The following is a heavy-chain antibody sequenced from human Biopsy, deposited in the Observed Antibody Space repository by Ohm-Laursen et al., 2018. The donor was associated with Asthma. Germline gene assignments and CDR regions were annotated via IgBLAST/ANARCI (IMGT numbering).Heavy chain of an antibody. CDR1: GFTFSSYS. D-gene: IGHD6-13*01. J-gene: IGHJ4*02. CDR3: ARGLVEAVGSSWSPDFDY. CDR2: ISHEGWNK. Sequence: SLRLSCAASGFTFSSYSMHWVRQAPAKGLEWVAIISHEGWNKHYADSVKGRFTISRDNSKDTLFLQMDSLTVEDTAVYFCARGLVEAVGSSWSPDFDYWGQETLVTVSS. V-gene: IGHV3-30*04.